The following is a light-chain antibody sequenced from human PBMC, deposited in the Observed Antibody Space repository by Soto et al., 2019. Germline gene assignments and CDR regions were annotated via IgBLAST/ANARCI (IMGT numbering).Light chain of an antibody. CDR1: QGINDY. V-gene: IGKV1-9*01. CDR2: AAS. CDR3: QQFNTYPPT. J-gene: IGKJ4*01. Sequence: DIQLTQSPSFLSASVGDRVTITCRASQGINDYLAWYQQKPGKAPKLLIYAASTLQSEVPSRFSGSASGKEFTLTISSLQPEDFATYYCQQFNTYPPTFGGGTKVEVK.